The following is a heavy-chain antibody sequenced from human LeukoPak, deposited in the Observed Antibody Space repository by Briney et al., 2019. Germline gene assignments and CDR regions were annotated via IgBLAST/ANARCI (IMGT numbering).Heavy chain of an antibody. CDR3: ARGRQPRVRYYYYYMDV. V-gene: IGHV1-2*02. D-gene: IGHD4/OR15-4a*01. CDR1: GYTFTGYY. CDR2: INPNSGGT. Sequence: ASVKVSCKASGYTFTGYYMHWVRQAPGQGLEWMGWINPNSGGTNYAQKFQGRVTMTRDTSISTAYMELSRLRSDDTAVYYCARGRQPRVRYYYYYMDVWGKGTTVTVSS. J-gene: IGHJ6*03.